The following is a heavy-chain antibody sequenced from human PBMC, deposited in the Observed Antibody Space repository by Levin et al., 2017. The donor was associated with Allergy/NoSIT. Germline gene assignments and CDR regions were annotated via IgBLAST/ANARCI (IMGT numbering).Heavy chain of an antibody. Sequence: GGSLRLSCAASGFTFSSYAMSWVRQAPGKGLEWVSAISGSGGSTYYADSVKGRFTISRDNSKNTLYLQMNSLRAEDTAVYYCAKDLGKSITGTMPPHYYGMDVWGQGTTVTVSS. CDR2: ISGSGGST. CDR1: GFTFSSYA. CDR3: AKDLGKSITGTMPPHYYGMDV. J-gene: IGHJ6*02. D-gene: IGHD1-7*01. V-gene: IGHV3-23*01.